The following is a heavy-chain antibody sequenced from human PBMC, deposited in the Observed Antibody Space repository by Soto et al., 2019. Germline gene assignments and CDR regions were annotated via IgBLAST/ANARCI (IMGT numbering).Heavy chain of an antibody. V-gene: IGHV1-18*01. J-gene: IGHJ6*02. CDR2: ISAYNGNT. D-gene: IGHD5-18*01. CDR1: GYTFTSYG. CDR3: ARGMGDTAMVYYYYYGMDV. Sequence: QVQLVQSGAEVKKPGASVKVSCKASGYTFTSYGISWVRQAPGQGLEWMGWISAYNGNTNYAQKLQGRVTMTTDTSTSTAYMELRIRRSDDTAVYYCARGMGDTAMVYYYYYGMDVWGQGTTVTVSS.